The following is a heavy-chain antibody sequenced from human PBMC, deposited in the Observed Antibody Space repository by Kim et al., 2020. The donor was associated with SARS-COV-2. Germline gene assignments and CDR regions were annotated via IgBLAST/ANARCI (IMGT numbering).Heavy chain of an antibody. CDR3: ARASTVVDYFDY. J-gene: IGHJ4*02. V-gene: IGHV4-31*02. D-gene: IGHD2-15*01. Sequence: TYYNPSLRRRVTISVDTSKNQFSRKLSSVTAADTAVYYCARASTVVDYFDYWGQGTLVTVSS. CDR2: T.